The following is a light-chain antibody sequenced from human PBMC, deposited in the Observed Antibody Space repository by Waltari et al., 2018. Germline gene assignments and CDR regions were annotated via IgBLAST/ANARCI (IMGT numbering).Light chain of an antibody. V-gene: IGLV3-21*01. J-gene: IGLJ7*02. CDR3: QVWDSSSDQQVL. Sequence: SYDLTQPPSVSVSPGQTARNTWGGDNFGNKNVHWYQQKPPQAPVLVIYYDGERPSGIPERFSASKSGNSATLTISGVEAGDEADYYCQVWDSSSDQQVLFGRGTRLTAL. CDR2: YDG. CDR1: NFGNKN.